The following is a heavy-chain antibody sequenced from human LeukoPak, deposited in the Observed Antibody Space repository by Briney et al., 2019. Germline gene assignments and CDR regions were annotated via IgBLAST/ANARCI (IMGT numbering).Heavy chain of an antibody. CDR3: ARDVDGIAVAGGLDY. Sequence: PGGSLRLSCAASGFTFSSYGMHWVRQAPGKGLEWVAVIWYDGSNKYYADSVKGRFTISRDNSKNTLYLQMNSLRAEDTAVYYCARDVDGIAVAGGLDYWGQGTLVTVSS. V-gene: IGHV3-33*01. CDR1: GFTFSSYG. J-gene: IGHJ4*02. D-gene: IGHD6-19*01. CDR2: IWYDGSNK.